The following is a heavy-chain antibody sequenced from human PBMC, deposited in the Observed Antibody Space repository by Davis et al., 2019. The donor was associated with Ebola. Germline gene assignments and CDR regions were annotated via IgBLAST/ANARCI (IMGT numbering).Heavy chain of an antibody. Sequence: GESLKISCEVSGFTFPNYAMGWVRQAPGKGLEWVSGISGSDGSTYDADSVRGRFTISRDNSRNTLYLQMNSLRAEDTAVYHCAEGMSQYYYDRGYFDHWGQGTLVTVSS. CDR2: ISGSDGST. D-gene: IGHD3-22*01. CDR3: AEGMSQYYYDRGYFDH. CDR1: GFTFPNYA. V-gene: IGHV3-23*01. J-gene: IGHJ4*02.